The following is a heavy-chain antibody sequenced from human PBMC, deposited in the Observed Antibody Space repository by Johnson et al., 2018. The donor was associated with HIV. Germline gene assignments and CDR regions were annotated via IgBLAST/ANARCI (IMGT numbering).Heavy chain of an antibody. CDR3: ATRGIILLWFRELGDNVRGLLGLRWAM. V-gene: IGHV3-11*04. CDR1: GFTFSDYY. J-gene: IGHJ1*01. CDR2: ISSSGSTI. Sequence: QVQLVESGGGLVKPGGSLRLSCAASGFTFSDYYMSWIRQAPGKGLEWVSYISSSGSTIYYADSVKGRFTISRDNAKNSLYLQMNSLRAEDTAVYYCATRGIILLWFRELGDNVRGLLGLRWAMWG. D-gene: IGHD3-10*01.